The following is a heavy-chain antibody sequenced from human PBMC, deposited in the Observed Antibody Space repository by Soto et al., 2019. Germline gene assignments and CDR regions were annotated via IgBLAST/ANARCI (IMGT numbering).Heavy chain of an antibody. CDR3: AKDLYSGSYSPCSN. D-gene: IGHD1-26*01. Sequence: EVQLLESGGGLVQPGGSLRLSCAASGFTFSSYAMSWVRQAPGKGLEWVSAISGSGGSTYYADSVKGRFTISRDNSKNTLYLQMKSLRAEDTAVYYCAKDLYSGSYSPCSNWGQGTLVTVSS. V-gene: IGHV3-23*01. CDR2: ISGSGGST. J-gene: IGHJ4*02. CDR1: GFTFSSYA.